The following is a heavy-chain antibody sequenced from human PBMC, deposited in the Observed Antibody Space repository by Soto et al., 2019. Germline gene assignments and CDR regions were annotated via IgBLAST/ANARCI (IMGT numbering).Heavy chain of an antibody. CDR2: IYYSGST. J-gene: IGHJ6*02. CDR1: GGSVSSGSYY. Sequence: SETLSLTCTVSGGSVSSGSYYWSWIRQPPGKGLEWIGYIYYSGSTNYNPSLKSRVTISVDTSKNQFSLKLSSVTAADTAVYYCASVTRTRISTRCYRCYYGMDVWGQGTTVTVSS. D-gene: IGHD2-2*02. CDR3: ASVTRTRISTRCYRCYYGMDV. V-gene: IGHV4-61*01.